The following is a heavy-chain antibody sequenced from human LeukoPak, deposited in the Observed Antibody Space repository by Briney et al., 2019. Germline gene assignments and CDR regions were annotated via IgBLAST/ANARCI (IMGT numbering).Heavy chain of an antibody. V-gene: IGHV4-30-2*01. CDR3: ARMWVTSGDYPYFDY. Sequence: SETLSLTCAVSGGSISSGGYSWSWIRQPPGKGLKWIGYIYHSGSTYYNPSLKSRVTISVDRSKNQFSLKLSSVTAADTAVYYCARMWVTSGDYPYFDYWGQGTLVTVSS. CDR1: GGSISSGGYS. J-gene: IGHJ4*02. D-gene: IGHD2-21*02. CDR2: IYHSGST.